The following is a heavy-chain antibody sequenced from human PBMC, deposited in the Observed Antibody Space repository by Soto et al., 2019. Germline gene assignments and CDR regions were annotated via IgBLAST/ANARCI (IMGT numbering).Heavy chain of an antibody. CDR2: SYYSGST. D-gene: IGHD2-2*01. Sequence: ASETLSLTCTVSGGAISISAYYLSWIRQHPGEGLEWIGYSYYSGSTYYNPSLRSRVAISVDTSKNHFSLKLSSVTAADTAVYYCARTPSHFCSGTRCHAFDIWGQGTMVTVS. V-gene: IGHV4-31*03. J-gene: IGHJ3*02. CDR1: GGAISISAYY. CDR3: ARTPSHFCSGTRCHAFDI.